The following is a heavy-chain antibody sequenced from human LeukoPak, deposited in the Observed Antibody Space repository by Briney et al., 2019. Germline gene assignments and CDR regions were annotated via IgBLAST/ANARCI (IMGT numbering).Heavy chain of an antibody. Sequence: GGSLRLSCAASGFTFSSYSMNWVRQAPGKGLEWVSSISSSSSYIYYADSVKGRFTISRDNAKNSLYLQMNSLRAEDTAVYYCAKSSDGSPTPPVVVIDYWGQGTLVTVSS. D-gene: IGHD3-22*01. CDR2: ISSSSSYI. CDR1: GFTFSSYS. CDR3: AKSSDGSPTPPVVVIDY. V-gene: IGHV3-21*01. J-gene: IGHJ4*02.